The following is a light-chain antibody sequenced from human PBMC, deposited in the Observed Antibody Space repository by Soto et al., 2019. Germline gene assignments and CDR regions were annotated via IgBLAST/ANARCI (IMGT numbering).Light chain of an antibody. CDR2: DAS. V-gene: IGKV3-11*01. J-gene: IGKJ1*01. CDR3: QQRSNWPRT. CDR1: QSVSRY. Sequence: EIVLSQSPAILSLSPGDRATLSCRASQSVSRYLAWYQQKPGQAPRLLFYDASDRATGIPARFSGSGSGTDFTLTISSLEPEDFAVYYCQQRSNWPRTFGQGTKVEIK.